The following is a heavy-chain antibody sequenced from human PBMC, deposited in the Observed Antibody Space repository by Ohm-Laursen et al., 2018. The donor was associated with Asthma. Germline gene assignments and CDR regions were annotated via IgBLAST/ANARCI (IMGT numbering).Heavy chain of an antibody. V-gene: IGHV3-21*01. D-gene: IGHD1-26*01. CDR3: ARIGPEWELPGREYSLHH. Sequence: SLRLSCAASGYTFSRYSIHWVRQIPGKGLEWVVSISTASSFIYYANSMRGRFTTSRDNDWNSVYLQMNSLRAEDTALYYCARIGPEWELPGREYSLHHWGEGTLVTVSS. CDR2: ISTASSFI. CDR1: GYTFSRYS. J-gene: IGHJ1*01.